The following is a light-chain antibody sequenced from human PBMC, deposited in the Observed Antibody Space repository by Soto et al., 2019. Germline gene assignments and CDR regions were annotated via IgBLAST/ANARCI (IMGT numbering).Light chain of an antibody. CDR1: NSDVGGYNY. V-gene: IGLV2-14*01. J-gene: IGLJ3*02. CDR3: SSYTGSSTLVV. Sequence: QSALTQPASVSGSPGQSITISCTGTNSDVGGYNYVSWYQHHPGKAPKLMIYEVSNRPSGVSDRFSGSKSGNTASLTISGLQAEDEADYYCSSYTGSSTLVVFGGGTKLTVL. CDR2: EVS.